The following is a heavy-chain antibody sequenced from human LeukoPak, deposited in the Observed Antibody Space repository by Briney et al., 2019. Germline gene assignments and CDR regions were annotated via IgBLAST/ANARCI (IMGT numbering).Heavy chain of an antibody. V-gene: IGHV4-59*01. J-gene: IGHJ4*02. CDR3: ARSSYDFWTGFYSDF. CDR1: GGSFSGYY. Sequence: SETLSLTCAVYGGSFSGYYWSWIRQPPGKGLQWIGFVSYSGSTSYNPSLMSRVTISVDTSKNQFSLTVNSVTTADTALYFCARSSYDFWTGFYSDFWGQGALVTVSS. D-gene: IGHD3-3*01. CDR2: VSYSGST.